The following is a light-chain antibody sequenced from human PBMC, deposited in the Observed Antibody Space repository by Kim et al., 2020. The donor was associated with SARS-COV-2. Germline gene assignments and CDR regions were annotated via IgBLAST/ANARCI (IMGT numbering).Light chain of an antibody. V-gene: IGLV4-69*01. CDR3: QTWGTGIV. Sequence: GASVKLTCTLSSGHSSYAIAWHQQQPEKGPRYLMKLNSDGSHSKGDGIPDRFSGSSSGAERYLTISSPQSEDEADYYCQTWGTGIVFGGGTQLTVL. CDR2: LNSDGSH. CDR1: SGHSSYA. J-gene: IGLJ3*02.